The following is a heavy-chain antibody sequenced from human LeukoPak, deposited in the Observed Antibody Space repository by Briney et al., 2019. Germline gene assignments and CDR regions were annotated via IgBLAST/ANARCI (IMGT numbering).Heavy chain of an antibody. D-gene: IGHD6-13*01. CDR1: GGSISSYY. CDR2: IYYSGST. Sequence: SETLSLTCTVSGGSISSYYWSWIRQPPGKGLEWIGYIYYSGSTNYNPSLKSRVTISVDTSKNQFSLKLSSVTAADTAAYYCARELYSSSWSQNWFDPWGQGTLVTVSS. CDR3: ARELYSSSWSQNWFDP. V-gene: IGHV4-59*01. J-gene: IGHJ5*02.